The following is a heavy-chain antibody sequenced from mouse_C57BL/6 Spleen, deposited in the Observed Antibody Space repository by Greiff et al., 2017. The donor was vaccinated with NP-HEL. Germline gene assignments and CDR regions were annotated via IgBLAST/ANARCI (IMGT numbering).Heavy chain of an antibody. CDR3: ARSSITTVVAPYYFDD. D-gene: IGHD1-1*01. CDR2: IYPGDGDT. Sequence: VQLQQSGPELVKPGASVKISCKASGYAFSSSWMNWVKQRPGKGLEWIGRIYPGDGDTNYNGKFKGKATLTADKSSSTAYLQLSSLTSEDSAVYFCARSSITTVVAPYYFDDWGKGTTLTVSS. J-gene: IGHJ2*01. V-gene: IGHV1-82*01. CDR1: GYAFSSSW.